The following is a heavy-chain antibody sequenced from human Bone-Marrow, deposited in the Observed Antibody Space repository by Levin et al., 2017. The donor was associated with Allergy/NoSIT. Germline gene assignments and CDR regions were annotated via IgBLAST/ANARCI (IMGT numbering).Heavy chain of an antibody. CDR3: ARVPPNYYDRSGYYFDAFDI. D-gene: IGHD3-22*01. CDR1: GYTFINYY. Sequence: ASVKVSCKASGYTFINYYLHWVRQAPGQGLEWMGIINPNGGSTSYAQKFQGRVAMTWDTSTSTFYMELSSLRSEDTAVYYCARVPPNYYDRSGYYFDAFDIWGQGTMVTVSP. J-gene: IGHJ3*02. V-gene: IGHV1-46*01. CDR2: INPNGGST.